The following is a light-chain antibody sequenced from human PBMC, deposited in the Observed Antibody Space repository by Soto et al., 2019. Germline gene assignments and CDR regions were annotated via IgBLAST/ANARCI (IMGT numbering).Light chain of an antibody. Sequence: EIVLTQAPGTLSLSPGERATLSCRASQSVTSNSLAWYQQKPGQAPRLLIYGASSRATGIPDRFSGSGSGTDFTLTISRLEPEDFAVYYCQQYGNSPRTFCQGTKVEIK. CDR3: QQYGNSPRT. V-gene: IGKV3-20*01. CDR1: QSVTSNS. CDR2: GAS. J-gene: IGKJ1*01.